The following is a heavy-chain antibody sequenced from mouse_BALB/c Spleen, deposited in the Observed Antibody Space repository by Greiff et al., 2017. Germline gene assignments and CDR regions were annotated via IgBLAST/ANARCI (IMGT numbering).Heavy chain of an antibody. CDR3: ARGGYGSSFDY. CDR1: GYSFTDYI. V-gene: IGHV1-39*01. Sequence: VQLQQTGPELVKPGASVKISCKASGYSFTDYIMLWVKQSHGKSLEWIGNINPYYGSTSYNLKFKGKATLTVDKSSSTAYMQLNSLTSEDSAVYYCARGGYGSSFDYWGQGTTLTVSS. J-gene: IGHJ2*01. D-gene: IGHD1-1*01. CDR2: INPYYGST.